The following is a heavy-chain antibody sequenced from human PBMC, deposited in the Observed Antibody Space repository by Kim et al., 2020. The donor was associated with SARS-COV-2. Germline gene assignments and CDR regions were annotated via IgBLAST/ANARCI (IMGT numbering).Heavy chain of an antibody. D-gene: IGHD3-22*01. CDR2: INPSGGST. CDR1: GYTFTSYY. CDR3: ARDYYDTVFGENFGYY. Sequence: ASVKVSCKASGYTFTSYYMHWVRQAPGQGLEWMGIINPSGGSTSYAQKFQGRVTMTRDTSTSTVYMELSSLRSEDTAVYYCARDYYDTVFGENFGYYWGQGTLVTVSS. V-gene: IGHV1-46*01. J-gene: IGHJ4*02.